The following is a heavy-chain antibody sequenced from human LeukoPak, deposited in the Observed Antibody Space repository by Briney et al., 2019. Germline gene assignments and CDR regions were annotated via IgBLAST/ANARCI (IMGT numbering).Heavy chain of an antibody. Sequence: GGSLRLSCAASGFTFSSYGMHWVRQAPGKGLEWVAVISYDGSNKYYADSVKGRFTISRDNSKNTLYLQMNSLRAEDTAVYYCAKDPARHFYFDYWGQGTLVTVSS. CDR1: GFTFSSYG. V-gene: IGHV3-30*18. CDR3: AKDPARHFYFDY. CDR2: ISYDGSNK. D-gene: IGHD3-3*02. J-gene: IGHJ4*02.